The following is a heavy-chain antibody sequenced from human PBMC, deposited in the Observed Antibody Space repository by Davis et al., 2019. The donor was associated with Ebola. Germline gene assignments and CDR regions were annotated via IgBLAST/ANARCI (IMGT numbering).Heavy chain of an antibody. CDR2: ISSSGSTI. CDR3: ARASTVTTYSASYYYYYYGMDV. D-gene: IGHD4-17*01. J-gene: IGHJ6*02. Sequence: GESPKISCAASGFTFSSYAMSWVRQAPGKGLEWVAYISSSGSTIYYADSVKGRFTISSDNAKNSLYLQMNSLRDEDTAVYYWARASTVTTYSASYYYYYYGMDVWGQGTTVTVSS. CDR1: GFTFSSYA. V-gene: IGHV3-48*02.